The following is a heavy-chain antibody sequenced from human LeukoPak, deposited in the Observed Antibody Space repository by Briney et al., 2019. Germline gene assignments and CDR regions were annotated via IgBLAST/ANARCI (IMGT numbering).Heavy chain of an antibody. CDR2: IYTSGST. CDR1: GGSISSYY. J-gene: IGHJ4*02. Sequence: SETLSLTCTVSGGSISSYYWSWIRQPAGTGLEWIGRIYTSGSTNYNPSLKSRVTMSVDTSKNQFSLKLSSVTAEDTAVYYCAREEGLSGSNDYWGQGTLVTVSS. CDR3: AREEGLSGSNDY. D-gene: IGHD3-22*01. V-gene: IGHV4-4*07.